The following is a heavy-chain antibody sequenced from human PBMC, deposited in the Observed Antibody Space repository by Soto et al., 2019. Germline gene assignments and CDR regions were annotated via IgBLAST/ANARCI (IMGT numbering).Heavy chain of an antibody. CDR1: GYTFTSYG. D-gene: IGHD2-2*01. J-gene: IGHJ5*02. Sequence: ASVKVSCKASGYTFTSYGISWVRQAPGQGLEWMGWISAYNGNTNYAQKLQGRVTMTTDTSTSTAYVELRSLRSDDTAVYYCARSGDIVVVPAAMRFDPWGQGTLVTV. V-gene: IGHV1-18*01. CDR3: ARSGDIVVVPAAMRFDP. CDR2: ISAYNGNT.